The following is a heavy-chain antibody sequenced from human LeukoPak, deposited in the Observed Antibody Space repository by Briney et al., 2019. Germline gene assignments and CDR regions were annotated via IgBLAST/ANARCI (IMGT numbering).Heavy chain of an antibody. CDR2: ISYDGSNK. CDR3: ARARGLFGEYYFDY. CDR1: GFTFSSYA. J-gene: IGHJ4*02. D-gene: IGHD3-16*01. Sequence: GGSLRLPCAASGFTFSSYAMHWVRQAPGKGLEWVAVISYDGSNKYYADSVKGRFTISRDNSKNTLYLQMNSLRAEDTAVYYCARARGLFGEYYFDYWGQGTLVTVSS. V-gene: IGHV3-30-3*01.